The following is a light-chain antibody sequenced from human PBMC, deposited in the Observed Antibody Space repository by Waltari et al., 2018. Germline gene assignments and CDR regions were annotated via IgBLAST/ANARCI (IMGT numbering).Light chain of an antibody. Sequence: QSALTQPASVSGSPGQSITTSCTGTNNDIGSYNLVSWYQQHPGKAPKGIIFEVYKRPTGVFNRFSGSESGNTASLTVSGLHPEDEADYDCCSYAGTPRVVFGGGTKLTVL. V-gene: IGLV2-23*02. CDR2: EVY. CDR1: NNDIGSYNL. J-gene: IGLJ2*01. CDR3: CSYAGTPRVV.